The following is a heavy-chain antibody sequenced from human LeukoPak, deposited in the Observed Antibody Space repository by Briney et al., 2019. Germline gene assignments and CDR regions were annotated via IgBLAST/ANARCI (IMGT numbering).Heavy chain of an antibody. CDR1: GGSISSSSYY. CDR3: ARYTVAGTPS. Sequence: SETLSLTCTVSGGSISSSSYYWGWIRQPPGKGLGWIGEINHSGSTNYNPSLKSRVTISVDTSKNQFSLKLSSVTAADTAVYYCARYTVAGTPSWGQGTLVTVSS. V-gene: IGHV4-39*07. CDR2: INHSGST. J-gene: IGHJ5*02. D-gene: IGHD6-19*01.